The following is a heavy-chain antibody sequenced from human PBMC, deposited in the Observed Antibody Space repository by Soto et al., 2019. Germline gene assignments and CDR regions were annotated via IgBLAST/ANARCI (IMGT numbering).Heavy chain of an antibody. Sequence: SETLSLTCSVSGGTISGYYWTWIRQPAGKGLEWTGRIYSSGNTKYNPSLQSRVTMSLDTSNNQFSLRLTSVTAADTAVYYCARGQRFSDWFDPWGQGTLVTVSS. V-gene: IGHV4-4*07. CDR3: ARGQRFSDWFDP. CDR1: GGTISGYY. J-gene: IGHJ5*02. D-gene: IGHD3-3*01. CDR2: IYSSGNT.